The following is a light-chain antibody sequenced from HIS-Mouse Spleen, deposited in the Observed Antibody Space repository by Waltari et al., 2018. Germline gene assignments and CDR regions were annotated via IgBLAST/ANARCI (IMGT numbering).Light chain of an antibody. Sequence: DIQMTLPPPSLPASVGDRVTTPSRPRKGISNYLAWYQQKPGKVPKLLIYAASTLQSGVPSRFSGSGSGTDFTLTISSLQPEDVATYYCQKYNSAPRLTFGGGTKVEIK. V-gene: IGKV1-27*01. CDR1: KGISNY. CDR2: AAS. J-gene: IGKJ4*01. CDR3: QKYNSAPRLT.